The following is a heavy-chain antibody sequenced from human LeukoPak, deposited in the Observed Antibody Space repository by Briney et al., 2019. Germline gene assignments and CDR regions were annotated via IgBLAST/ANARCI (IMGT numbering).Heavy chain of an antibody. CDR2: INHSGNT. CDR1: GGSFSGYY. D-gene: IGHD3-22*01. J-gene: IGHJ4*02. V-gene: IGHV4-34*01. Sequence: PSETLSLTCAVYGGSFSGYYWSWIRQPPGKGLEWSGEINHSGNTNYNPSLKSRVTISVDTSKNQFSLKLSSVTAADTAVYYCARGPYDSSRDWGQGTLVTVSS. CDR3: ARGPYDSSRD.